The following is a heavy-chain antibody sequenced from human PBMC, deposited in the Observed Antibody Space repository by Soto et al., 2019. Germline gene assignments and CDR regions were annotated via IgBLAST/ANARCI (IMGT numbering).Heavy chain of an antibody. CDR2: INAGNGNT. Sequence: GSSVKVSCKASGYTFTSYAMHWVRQAPGQRLEWMGWINAGNGNTKYSQKFQGRVTITRDTSASTAYMELSSPRSEDTAVYYCARVEFGVVSYYYYGMDVWGQGTTVAVSS. D-gene: IGHD3-3*01. V-gene: IGHV1-3*01. CDR3: ARVEFGVVSYYYYGMDV. J-gene: IGHJ6*02. CDR1: GYTFTSYA.